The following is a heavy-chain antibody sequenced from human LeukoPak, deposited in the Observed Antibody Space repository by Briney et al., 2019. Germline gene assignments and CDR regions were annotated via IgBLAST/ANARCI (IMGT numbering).Heavy chain of an antibody. J-gene: IGHJ4*02. CDR1: GFTFSSYS. D-gene: IGHD1-26*01. Sequence: PGRSLRLSCAASGFTFSSYSMNWVRQAPGKGLEWVSSISSSSSYIYYADSVKGRFTISRDNAKNSLYLQMNSLRAEDTAVYYCASFIGGSLNYFDYWGQGTLVTVSS. CDR2: ISSSSSYI. CDR3: ASFIGGSLNYFDY. V-gene: IGHV3-21*01.